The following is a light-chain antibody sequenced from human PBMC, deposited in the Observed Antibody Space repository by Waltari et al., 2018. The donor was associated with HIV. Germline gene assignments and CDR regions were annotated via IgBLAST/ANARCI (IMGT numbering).Light chain of an antibody. CDR2: DAS. CDR3: QQRSNWPPEFT. J-gene: IGKJ3*01. Sequence: VLTQYPATLSLSPGARATLSCRASQSVSNHLAWYQHKPGKAPRLLIYDASNRATGVPARFSGSRSGTDFTLTISSLDPEDFAVYYCQQRSNWPPEFTFGPGTKVDIK. CDR1: QSVSNH. V-gene: IGKV3-11*01.